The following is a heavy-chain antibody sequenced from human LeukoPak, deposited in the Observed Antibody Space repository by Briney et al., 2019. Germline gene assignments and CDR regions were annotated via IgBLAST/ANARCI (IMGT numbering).Heavy chain of an antibody. CDR1: GGSISSYY. Sequence: SETLSLTCTVSGGSISSYYWSWIRQPPGKGLEWIGYIYYSGSTNYNPSLKSRVTISVDTSKNQFSLKLNSVTAADTAVYYCARDYGGNSNYCYYGMDVWGQGTTVTVSS. V-gene: IGHV4-59*01. CDR3: ARDYGGNSNYCYYGMDV. D-gene: IGHD4-23*01. CDR2: IYYSGST. J-gene: IGHJ6*02.